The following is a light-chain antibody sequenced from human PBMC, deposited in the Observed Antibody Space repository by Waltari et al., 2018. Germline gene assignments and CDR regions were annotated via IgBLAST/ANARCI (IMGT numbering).Light chain of an antibody. V-gene: IGKV1-39*01. CDR3: QQSYTSPHT. J-gene: IGKJ2*01. Sequence: DIQMTQSPSSLSASVGDRVTITCRASQSISSYLNWYQQKPGKAPDLLIYAASTLQSGVPSRFSSSGSGTDFTLTISSLQPEDFSTYYCQQSYTSPHTFGQGTKLEIK. CDR1: QSISSY. CDR2: AAS.